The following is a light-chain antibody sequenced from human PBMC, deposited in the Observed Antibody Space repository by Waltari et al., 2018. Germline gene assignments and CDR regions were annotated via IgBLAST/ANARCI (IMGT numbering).Light chain of an antibody. CDR3: QHYVRLPAT. CDR1: QSIGKY. CDR2: GAS. V-gene: IGKV3-20*01. J-gene: IGKJ1*01. Sequence: EIVLTQSPGTLSLSPGESATLFCRASQSIGKYLVWYQQKPGQSPRLLIYGASTRATGIPDRFSGGGSGTDFSLSITRLETEDFAVYYCQHYVRLPATFGQGTTVEI.